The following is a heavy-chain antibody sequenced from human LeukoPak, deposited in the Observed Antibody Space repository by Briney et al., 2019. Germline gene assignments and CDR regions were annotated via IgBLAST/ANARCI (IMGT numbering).Heavy chain of an antibody. V-gene: IGHV1-8*01. CDR2: MNPNSGNT. CDR1: GYTFTSYD. CDR3: ARDPRSYDILTAPDY. Sequence: ASVKVSCKASGYTFTSYDINWVRQATGQGLEWMGWMNPNSGNTGYAQKFQGRVTITADKSTSTAYMELSSLRSEDTAVYYCARDPRSYDILTAPDYWGQGTLVTVSS. J-gene: IGHJ4*02. D-gene: IGHD3-9*01.